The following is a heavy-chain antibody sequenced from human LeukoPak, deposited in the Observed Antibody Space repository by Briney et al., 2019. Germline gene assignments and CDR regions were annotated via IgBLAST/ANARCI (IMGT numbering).Heavy chain of an antibody. CDR3: ARDPATYYYDSSGTTKDY. V-gene: IGHV3-21*01. Sequence: GGSLRLSCAASGFTFSSYSMNWVRQAPGKGLEWVSSISSSSSYIYYADSVKGRFTISRDNAKNSLCLQMNGLRAEDTAVYYCARDPATYYYDSSGTTKDYWGQGTLVTVSS. CDR2: ISSSSSYI. J-gene: IGHJ4*02. D-gene: IGHD3-22*01. CDR1: GFTFSSYS.